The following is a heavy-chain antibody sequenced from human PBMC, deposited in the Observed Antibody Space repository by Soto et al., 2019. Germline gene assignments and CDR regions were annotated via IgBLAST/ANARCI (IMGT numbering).Heavy chain of an antibody. Sequence: QVQLVQSGAEVKKPGSSVKVSCKASGGTFSSYPITWVRQAPGQGLEWMGGIIPIFGTTNYAQKFQGKVTITADKSTSTAYMEVSSLRSEDTAVYYCASREGVLGPAAYISPGYYFDNWGQGTLVTVSS. CDR3: ASREGVLGPAAYISPGYYFDN. V-gene: IGHV1-69*06. CDR2: IIPIFGTT. D-gene: IGHD2-2*01. J-gene: IGHJ4*02. CDR1: GGTFSSYP.